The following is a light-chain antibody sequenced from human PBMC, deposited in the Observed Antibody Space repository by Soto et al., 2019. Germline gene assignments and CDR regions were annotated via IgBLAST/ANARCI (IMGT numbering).Light chain of an antibody. V-gene: IGLV2-11*01. Sequence: QSVLTQPRSVSGSPGQSVTISCTGTSSDVGGYNYVSWYQQHPGKAPKLMIYDVSKRPSGVPDRFSGSKSGNTASLTISGLPAEDEADYYCCSYAGTYTVVFGGGTKVTVL. CDR1: SSDVGGYNY. J-gene: IGLJ2*01. CDR2: DVS. CDR3: CSYAGTYTVV.